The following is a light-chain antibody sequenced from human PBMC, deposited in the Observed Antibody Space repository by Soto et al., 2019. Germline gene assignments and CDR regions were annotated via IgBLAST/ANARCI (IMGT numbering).Light chain of an antibody. J-gene: IGKJ1*01. V-gene: IGKV3-15*01. CDR3: QQYNNWPCT. Sequence: IVLTLSPAPLSVSPPERATLSCTASQSVSSNLAWYQQKPGQAPRLLISGVSTRATGVPARFSGSGSGTEFTLTISSLESEDFAVYYCQQYNNWPCTFGQGTKVDIK. CDR2: GVS. CDR1: QSVSSN.